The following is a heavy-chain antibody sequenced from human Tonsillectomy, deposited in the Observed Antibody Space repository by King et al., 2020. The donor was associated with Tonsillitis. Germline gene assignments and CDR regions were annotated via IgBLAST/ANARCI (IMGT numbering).Heavy chain of an antibody. Sequence: VQLVESGGGVVQPGRSLRLSCAASGFTFSSYSMHWVRQAPGKGLEWVAVISYDGSNKYYADSVKGRFTIARDNSKNTLYLQMNSLRAEDTAVYYCARRGYCISTSCSIFDYWGQGTLVTVSS. D-gene: IGHD2-2*01. CDR1: GFTFSSYS. J-gene: IGHJ4*02. CDR2: ISYDGSNK. V-gene: IGHV3-30-3*01. CDR3: ARRGYCISTSCSIFDY.